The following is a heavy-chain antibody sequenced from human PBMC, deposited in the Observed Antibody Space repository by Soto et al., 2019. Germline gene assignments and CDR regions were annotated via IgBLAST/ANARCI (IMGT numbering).Heavy chain of an antibody. J-gene: IGHJ6*02. Sequence: QNTLKESGPTLVKPTQTLTLTCTFSGFSLSTTGVGVGWIRQPPGKALEWLALIYWDDDKRYNPSLKSRLTITKDTSKNQVVLTMTNMDPVDTATYYCVQSRCGGDCLQSYSSHSYYGLDVWGQGTTVTVSS. CDR3: VQSRCGGDCLQSYSSHSYYGLDV. CDR2: IYWDDDK. CDR1: GFSLSTTGVG. D-gene: IGHD2-21*01. V-gene: IGHV2-5*02.